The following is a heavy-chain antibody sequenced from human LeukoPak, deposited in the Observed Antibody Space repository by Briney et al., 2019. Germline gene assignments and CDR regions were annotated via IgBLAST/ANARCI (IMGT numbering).Heavy chain of an antibody. Sequence: GGSLRLSCAASGFTFSSYAMHWVRQAPGKGLEYVSAISSNGGSTYYADSVKGRFTISRDNSKNTLYLQMSSLRAEDTAVYYCVKDRVSISSSGYFDYWGQGTLVTVSS. CDR3: VKDRVSISSSGYFDY. J-gene: IGHJ4*02. CDR1: GFTFSSYA. D-gene: IGHD6-13*01. V-gene: IGHV3-64D*06. CDR2: ISSNGGST.